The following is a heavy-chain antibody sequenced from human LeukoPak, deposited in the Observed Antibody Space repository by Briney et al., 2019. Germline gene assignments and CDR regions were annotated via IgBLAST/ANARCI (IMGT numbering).Heavy chain of an antibody. CDR1: GYSISSGYY. CDR2: IYHSGST. J-gene: IGHJ4*02. Sequence: SETLSLTCTVSGYSISSGYYWGWIRQPPGKGLEWIGSIYHSGSTYYNPSLKSRVTISVDTSKNQFSLKLSSVTAADTAVYFCARHRGSVGFTSGIDYWAQGTLVTVSS. V-gene: IGHV4-38-2*02. D-gene: IGHD6-19*01. CDR3: ARHRGSVGFTSGIDY.